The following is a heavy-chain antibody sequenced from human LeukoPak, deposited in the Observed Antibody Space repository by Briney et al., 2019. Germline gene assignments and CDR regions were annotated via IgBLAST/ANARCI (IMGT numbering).Heavy chain of an antibody. CDR3: ARVRSSWYDWYFDL. Sequence: PVASVKVSCKASGYTFTSYGISWVRQAPGQGLEWMGWISAYNGNTNYAQKLQGRVTMTTDTSTSTAYMELRSLRSDDTAVYYCARVRSSWYDWYFDLWGRGTLVTVSS. CDR2: ISAYNGNT. CDR1: GYTFTSYG. J-gene: IGHJ2*01. V-gene: IGHV1-18*01. D-gene: IGHD6-13*01.